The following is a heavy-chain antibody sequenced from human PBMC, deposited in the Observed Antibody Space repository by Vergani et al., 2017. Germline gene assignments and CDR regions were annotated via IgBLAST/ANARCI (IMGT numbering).Heavy chain of an antibody. CDR2: IYYSGST. J-gene: IGHJ4*02. Sequence: QVQLQESGPGLVKPSETLSLTCTVSGGSISSYYWSWIRQPPGKGLEWIGYIYYSGSTNYNPSLKSRVTISVDTSKNQFSLKLSSVTAADTAVYYCARGVQLWTPYFDYWGQGTLVTVSS. CDR3: ARGVQLWTPYFDY. V-gene: IGHV4-59*12. CDR1: GGSISSYY. D-gene: IGHD5-18*01.